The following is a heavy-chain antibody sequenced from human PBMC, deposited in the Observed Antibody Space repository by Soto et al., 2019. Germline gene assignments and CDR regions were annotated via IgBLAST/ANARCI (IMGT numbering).Heavy chain of an antibody. V-gene: IGHV1-69*13. Sequence: SVKVSCKASGGTFSSYAISWVRQAPGQGLEWMGGIIPIFGTANYAQKFQGRVTITADESTSTAYMELSSLRSEDTAVYYCAKAARYYDILTGTYYYYYGMDVWGQGTTVTVSS. D-gene: IGHD3-9*01. CDR1: GGTFSSYA. J-gene: IGHJ6*02. CDR3: AKAARYYDILTGTYYYYYGMDV. CDR2: IIPIFGTA.